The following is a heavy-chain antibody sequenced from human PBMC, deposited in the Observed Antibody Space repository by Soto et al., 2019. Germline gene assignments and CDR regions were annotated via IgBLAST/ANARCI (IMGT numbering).Heavy chain of an antibody. Sequence: QVQLVQSGAEVKKPGASVKVSCKASGDTFTNFGVIWVRQAPGQGLEWLGWISANNGNTNYEQKLQDRVTMTTDTSPRTAYTELRRRRSDDTAVYYCARRRPFMHTTFRRGEDRFDPWGQGTLVTVSS. CDR3: ARRRPFMHTTFRRGEDRFDP. V-gene: IGHV1-18*01. CDR1: GDTFTNFG. CDR2: ISANNGNT. D-gene: IGHD3-16*01. J-gene: IGHJ5*02.